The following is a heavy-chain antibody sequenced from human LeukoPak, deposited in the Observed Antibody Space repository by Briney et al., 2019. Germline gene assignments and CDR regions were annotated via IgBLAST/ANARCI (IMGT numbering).Heavy chain of an antibody. V-gene: IGHV3-23*01. CDR2: ISGSGGST. Sequence: GGSLRLSCAASGFTFSSYAMSWVRQAPGKGLEWVSAISGSGGSTYYADSVKGRFTISRDNSENTLYLQMNSLRAEDTAVYYCAKDTSDPLPYYYYMDVWGKGTTVTVSS. CDR1: GFTFSSYA. CDR3: AKDTSDPLPYYYYMDV. J-gene: IGHJ6*03.